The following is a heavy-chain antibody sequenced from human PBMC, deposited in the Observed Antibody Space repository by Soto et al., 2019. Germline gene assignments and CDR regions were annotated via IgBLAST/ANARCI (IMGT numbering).Heavy chain of an antibody. CDR3: AYSSAHARFDY. CDR1: GFAVSSNY. J-gene: IGHJ4*02. D-gene: IGHD2-15*01. Sequence: GGSLRLSCAASGFAVSSNYMSWVRLAPGRGLEWVSIIYSSGGTYYADSVKDRFTISRDNSRNTLYFQILGLRAEDSAVYYCAYSSAHARFDYWGQGTLVTVSS. CDR2: IYSSGGT. V-gene: IGHV3-66*01.